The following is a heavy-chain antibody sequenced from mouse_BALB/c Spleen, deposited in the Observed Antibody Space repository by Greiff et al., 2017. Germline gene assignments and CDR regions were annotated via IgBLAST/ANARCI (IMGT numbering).Heavy chain of an antibody. J-gene: IGHJ3*01. CDR2: ISSGGST. CDR3: ARYGYDVGFAY. V-gene: IGHV5-6-5*01. D-gene: IGHD2-2*01. Sequence: EVHLVESGGGLVKPGGSLKLSCAASGFTFSSYAMSWVRQTPEKRLEWVASISSGGSTYYPASVKGRFTISRDNARNILYLQMSRLRSEDTAMYYCARYGYDVGFAYWGQGTLVTVSA. CDR1: GFTFSSYA.